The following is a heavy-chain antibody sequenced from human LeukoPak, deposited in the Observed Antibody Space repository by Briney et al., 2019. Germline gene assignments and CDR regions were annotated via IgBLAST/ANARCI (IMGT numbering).Heavy chain of an antibody. D-gene: IGHD3-9*01. CDR2: ITWNGGST. Sequence: GGSLRLSCAASGFTFDDYGMSWVRQAPGKGLEWVSGITWNGGSTGYADSVKGRFTISRDNAKNSLYLQMNSLRAEDTAVYYCARSYYDILTGPPYFDYWGQGSLVTVSS. V-gene: IGHV3-20*04. CDR3: ARSYYDILTGPPYFDY. CDR1: GFTFDDYG. J-gene: IGHJ4*02.